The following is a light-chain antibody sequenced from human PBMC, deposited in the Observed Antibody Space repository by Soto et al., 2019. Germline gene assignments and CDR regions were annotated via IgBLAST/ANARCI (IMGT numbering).Light chain of an antibody. CDR3: YQYNSWPPRYT. V-gene: IGKV3-15*01. CDR2: DSS. CDR1: QSVSRA. Sequence: DIVLTQSPATLSVSPGESATLSCRASQSVSRALAWYQHVPGQAPRLLIYDSSTRATGVPARFSGSGSGTGSTLTISSLHTEDFAVDYCYQYNSWPPRYTFGQGTKLQI. J-gene: IGKJ2*01.